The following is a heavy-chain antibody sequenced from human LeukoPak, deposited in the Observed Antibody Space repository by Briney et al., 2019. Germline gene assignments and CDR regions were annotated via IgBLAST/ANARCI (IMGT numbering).Heavy chain of an antibody. D-gene: IGHD2-2*01. J-gene: IGHJ4*02. V-gene: IGHV3-21*01. CDR3: AKPGGPDIVVVPAVYYFDY. CDR1: GFTFSSYS. CDR2: ISSSSSYI. Sequence: PGGSLRLSCAASGFTFSSYSMNWVRQAPGKGLEWVSSISSSSSYIYYADSVKGRFTISRDNSKNTLYLQMNSLRAEDTAVYYCAKPGGPDIVVVPAVYYFDYWGQGTLVTVSS.